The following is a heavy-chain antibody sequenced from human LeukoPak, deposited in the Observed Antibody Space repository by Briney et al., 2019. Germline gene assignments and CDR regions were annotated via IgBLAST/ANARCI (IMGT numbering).Heavy chain of an antibody. V-gene: IGHV3-7*01. CDR3: ASHRSSWYGPLDY. Sequence: GGSLRLSCAASGFTFSSYWMSWVRQAPGKGLEWVANIKQDGSEKYYVDSVKGRFTISRDNAKNSLYLQMNSLRAEDTAVYYCASHRSSWYGPLDYWGQGTLVTVSS. J-gene: IGHJ4*02. CDR1: GFTFSSYW. CDR2: IKQDGSEK. D-gene: IGHD6-13*01.